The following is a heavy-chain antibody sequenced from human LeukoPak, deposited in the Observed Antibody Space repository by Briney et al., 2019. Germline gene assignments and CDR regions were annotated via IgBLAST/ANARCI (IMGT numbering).Heavy chain of an antibody. D-gene: IGHD3-22*01. CDR1: GFTFSSYW. CDR3: AREIYYDSRGYYYTQIDY. J-gene: IGHJ4*02. V-gene: IGHV3-74*01. CDR2: INSDGSST. Sequence: GGSLRLSCAASGFTFSSYWMHWVSQARGKGLVWVSRINSDGSSTSYADSVKGRFTISRDNAKNTLYLQMNSLRAEDTAVYYCAREIYYDSRGYYYTQIDYWGQGTLVTVSS.